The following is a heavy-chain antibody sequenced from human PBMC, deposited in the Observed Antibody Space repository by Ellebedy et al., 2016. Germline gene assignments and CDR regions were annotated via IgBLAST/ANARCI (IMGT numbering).Heavy chain of an antibody. D-gene: IGHD1-26*01. V-gene: IGHV3-30*04. CDR3: ARGRGSYSFDY. J-gene: IGHJ4*02. CDR2: ISSDGSNK. Sequence: GESLKISCAASGFTFSSYAIHWVRQAPGKGLEWVAVISSDGSNKYYADSVKGRFTISRDNSKNTLYLQMNSLRAEDTAVYYCARGRGSYSFDYWGQGTLVTVSS. CDR1: GFTFSSYA.